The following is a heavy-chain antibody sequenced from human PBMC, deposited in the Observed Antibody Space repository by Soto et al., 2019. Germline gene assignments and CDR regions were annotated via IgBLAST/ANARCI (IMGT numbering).Heavy chain of an antibody. CDR1: EFTFSNYA. J-gene: IGHJ4*02. CDR2: ISYDGNNK. D-gene: IGHD4-17*01. V-gene: IGHV3-30*03. CDR3: PRGPSYSDSYFDH. Sequence: QVQLVESGGGAVQPGGSRRLSCAASEFTFSNYAMHWVRQAPGKGLQWLAVISYDGNNKYYADSVEGRFTISRDNSKNTVYLQMNSLRLEDTAVYYCPRGPSYSDSYFDHWGQGTLVTVSS.